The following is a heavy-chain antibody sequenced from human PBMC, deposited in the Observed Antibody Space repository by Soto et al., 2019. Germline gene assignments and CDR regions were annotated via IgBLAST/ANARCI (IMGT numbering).Heavy chain of an antibody. CDR2: ISGDAGST. D-gene: IGHD3-10*01. J-gene: IGHJ3*02. CDR3: ARVRRITMVRGVIITQDAFDI. V-gene: IGHV3-23*01. CDR1: GFTFSSYA. Sequence: EVQLLESGGGLVQPGGSLRLSCAASGFTFSSYAMSWVRQAPGKGLEWVSAISGDAGSTYYADSVKGRFSISRDNSKNTLYLQMNSLRAEDTAVYYCARVRRITMVRGVIITQDAFDIWGQGTMVTVSS.